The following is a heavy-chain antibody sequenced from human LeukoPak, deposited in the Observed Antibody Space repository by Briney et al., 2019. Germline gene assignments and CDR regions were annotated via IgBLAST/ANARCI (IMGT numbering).Heavy chain of an antibody. Sequence: GGSLRLSCAASVFTFSSYEMNWVRQPPGKGLEWVSYISSSGNTIYYADSVKGRFTISRGNAKNSLYLQMNSLRAEDTAVYYCARDPYYYDSSGYYGEGFDYWGQGTLVTVSS. D-gene: IGHD3-22*01. CDR3: ARDPYYYDSSGYYGEGFDY. J-gene: IGHJ4*02. CDR1: VFTFSSYE. CDR2: ISSSGNTI. V-gene: IGHV3-48*03.